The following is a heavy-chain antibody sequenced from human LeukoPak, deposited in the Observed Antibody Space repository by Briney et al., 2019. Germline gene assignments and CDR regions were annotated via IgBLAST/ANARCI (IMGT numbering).Heavy chain of an antibody. D-gene: IGHD3-16*01. Sequence: GGSLRLSCAASGFTFSSYWMSWVRQVPGKGLEWVANIKQDGSEKYYVDSVKGRFTISRDNSKNTLYLQMNSLRAEDTALYYCAKGGLRGGTYNDDFWGQGTLVTVSS. J-gene: IGHJ4*02. CDR1: GFTFSSYW. V-gene: IGHV3-7*03. CDR3: AKGGLRGGTYNDDF. CDR2: IKQDGSEK.